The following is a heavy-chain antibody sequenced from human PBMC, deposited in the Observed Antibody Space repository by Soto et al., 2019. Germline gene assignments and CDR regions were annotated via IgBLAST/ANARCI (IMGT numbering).Heavy chain of an antibody. J-gene: IGHJ4*02. CDR1: GGSISSGGYY. CDR2: IYYSCST. V-gene: IGHV4-31*02. D-gene: IGHD3-22*01. CDR3: ARSFGYYYDSSGYYFTDY. Sequence: SETRSRTWTVSGGSISSGGYYWILIRQHPGKGLEWIGYIYYSCSTYYNPSLKSRVTISVDTSKNRFSLQLRSVTAADTAVYYCARSFGYYYDSSGYYFTDYWGQGTLVTVSS.